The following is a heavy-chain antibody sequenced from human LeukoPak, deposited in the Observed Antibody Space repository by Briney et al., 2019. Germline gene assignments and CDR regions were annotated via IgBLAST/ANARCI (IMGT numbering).Heavy chain of an antibody. CDR3: ARARGYSYGFDY. CDR1: GSTFSSYS. CDR2: ISSSSSYI. Sequence: GGSLRLSCAASGSTFSSYSMNWVRQAPGKGLEWVSSISSSSSYIYYADSVKGRFTISRDNAKNSLYLQMNSLRAEDTAVYYCARARGYSYGFDYWGQGTLVTVSS. J-gene: IGHJ4*02. D-gene: IGHD5-18*01. V-gene: IGHV3-21*01.